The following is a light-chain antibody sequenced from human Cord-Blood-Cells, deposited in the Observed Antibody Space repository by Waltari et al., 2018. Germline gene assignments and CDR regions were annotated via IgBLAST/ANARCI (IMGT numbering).Light chain of an antibody. J-gene: IGKJ1*01. CDR3: QQRYSTPWT. V-gene: IGKV1-39*01. CDR1: QSISSY. Sequence: DIQMTQSPSSLSASVGDRVTITCRASQSISSYLNWYQQKPGKAPKLLIYAASSLQSGGPSRFSGSGSGTDFTLTISSLQPEDFATYYGQQRYSTPWTFGQGTKVEIK. CDR2: AAS.